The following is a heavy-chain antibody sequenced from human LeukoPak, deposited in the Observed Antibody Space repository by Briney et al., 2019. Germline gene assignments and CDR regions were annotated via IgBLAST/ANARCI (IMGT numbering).Heavy chain of an antibody. V-gene: IGHV3-23*01. J-gene: IGHJ5*02. D-gene: IGHD6-19*01. CDR1: GFTFSSYS. Sequence: GGSLRLPCAASGFTFSSYSMTWVRLAPGKGLEWVSVISGSGGNTVYADSVKGRFTISRDNSKNTLYLQMNSLRAEDTAVYYCAKPSVSGTGRSWFDAWGQGTLVTVSS. CDR2: ISGSGGNT. CDR3: AKPSVSGTGRSWFDA.